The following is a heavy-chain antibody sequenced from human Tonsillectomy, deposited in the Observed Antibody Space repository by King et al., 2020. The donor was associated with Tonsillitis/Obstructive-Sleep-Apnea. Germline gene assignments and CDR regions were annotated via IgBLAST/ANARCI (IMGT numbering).Heavy chain of an antibody. Sequence: TLKESGPTLVKPTQTLTLTCTFSGFSLSTSGVGVGWIRQPPGKALEWLALIYWDDDKRYSPSLKSRLTITKDTSKNQVVLTMTNMDPVDTATYYFAHRDVHCSGGSCYSEYFQHWGQGTLVTVSS. D-gene: IGHD2-15*01. V-gene: IGHV2-5*02. J-gene: IGHJ1*01. CDR1: GFSLSTSGVG. CDR2: IYWDDDK. CDR3: AHRDVHCSGGSCYSEYFQH.